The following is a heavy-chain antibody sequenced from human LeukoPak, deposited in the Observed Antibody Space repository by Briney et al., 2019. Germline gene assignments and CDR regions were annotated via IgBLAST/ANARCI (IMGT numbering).Heavy chain of an antibody. V-gene: IGHV3-23*01. D-gene: IGHD2/OR15-2a*01. J-gene: IGHJ6*04. CDR3: AKDIRGNTGLGSVDV. CDR1: EFIFSTYA. Sequence: GGSLRLSCTASEFIFSTYAMSWVRQVPGKGLEWVSTISDNGDATYYADSVKGRSTISRDNSKSTLYLQMNSLRAEETAVYSCAKDIRGNTGLGSVDVWGKGTTVTVSS. CDR2: ISDNGDAT.